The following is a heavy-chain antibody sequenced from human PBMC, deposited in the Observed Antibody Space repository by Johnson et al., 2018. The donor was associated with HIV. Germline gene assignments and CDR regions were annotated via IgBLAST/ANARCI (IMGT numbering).Heavy chain of an antibody. V-gene: IGHV3-7*05. J-gene: IGHJ3*02. D-gene: IGHD6-6*01. CDR2: IKQDGSER. CDR1: GFTFSSYW. CDR3: AKYAPLNYEIDYSSSSSAFDI. Sequence: VQLVESGGGVVQPGRSLSLSCAASGFTFSSYWLSWVRQAPGKGMEWVAHIKQDGSERYYVDSVKGRFTISRDNSKNTLYLQMNSLRAEDTAIYYCAKYAPLNYEIDYSSSSSAFDIWGQGTMVTVSS.